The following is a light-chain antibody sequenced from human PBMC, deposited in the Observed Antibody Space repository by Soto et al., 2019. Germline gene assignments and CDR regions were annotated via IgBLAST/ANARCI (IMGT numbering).Light chain of an antibody. CDR3: SSYSISSTLHYI. V-gene: IGLV2-14*01. CDR1: SSDVGAYNY. J-gene: IGLJ1*01. CDR2: EVS. Sequence: QSVLTQPASVSGSPGQSITISCTGSSSDVGAYNYVSWYQQHPGEAPKLMIYEVSNRPSRISNRFSGSKSGITASLTISGLQAEDEADYYCSSYSISSTLHYIFGTGPKATV.